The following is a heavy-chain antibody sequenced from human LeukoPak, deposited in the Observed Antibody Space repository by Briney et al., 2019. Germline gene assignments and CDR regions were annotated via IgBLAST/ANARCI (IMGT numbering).Heavy chain of an antibody. Sequence: ASVKVSCKASGGTFSSYAISWVRQAPGQGLEWMGGIIPIFGTANYAQKFQGRVTITTDESTSTAYMELSSLRSEDTAVYYCARGGTVVAAINRLTWFDPWGQGTLVTVSS. CDR3: ARGGTVVAAINRLTWFDP. CDR2: IIPIFGTA. J-gene: IGHJ5*02. V-gene: IGHV1-69*05. CDR1: GGTFSSYA. D-gene: IGHD2-15*01.